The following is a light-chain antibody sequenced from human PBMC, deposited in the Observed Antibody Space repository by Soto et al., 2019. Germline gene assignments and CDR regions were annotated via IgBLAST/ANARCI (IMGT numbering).Light chain of an antibody. CDR1: QSLSSGY. Sequence: EIVLTQSPGTLSLSPGERVTLSCRASQSLSSGYLAWYQQKFGQAPRLLIYDASRRATGIPERFSGSGSGTDFTLTISSLEPEDFATYYCLQDYNYPLTFGGGTKVDIK. CDR3: LQDYNYPLT. V-gene: IGKV3-20*01. CDR2: DAS. J-gene: IGKJ4*01.